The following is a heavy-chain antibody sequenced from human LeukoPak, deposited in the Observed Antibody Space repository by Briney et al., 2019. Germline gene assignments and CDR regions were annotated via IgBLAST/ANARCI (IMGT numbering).Heavy chain of an antibody. J-gene: IGHJ4*02. CDR2: ISSSGSTI. Sequence: GGSLRLSCAASGFTFSDYYMSWIRQAPGKGLEWVSYISSSGSTIYYADSVKGRFTISRDNAKTSLYLQMNSLRAEDTAVYYCARVLYYGSGSPIDYWGQGTLVTVFS. D-gene: IGHD3-10*01. CDR1: GFTFSDYY. V-gene: IGHV3-11*01. CDR3: ARVLYYGSGSPIDY.